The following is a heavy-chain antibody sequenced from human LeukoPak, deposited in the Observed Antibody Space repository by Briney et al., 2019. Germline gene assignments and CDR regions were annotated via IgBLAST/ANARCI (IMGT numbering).Heavy chain of an antibody. D-gene: IGHD3-10*01. CDR3: ARDRGRYYYGSGSYSGPDY. J-gene: IGHJ4*02. V-gene: IGHV3-30*04. CDR2: ISYDGSNK. Sequence: GGSLTLSWAASGFTFSSYAMHWVRQAPGKGLEWVAVISYDGSNKYYADSVKGRFTISRDNSKNTLYLQMNSLRAEDTAVYYCARDRGRYYYGSGSYSGPDYWGQGTLVTVSS. CDR1: GFTFSSYA.